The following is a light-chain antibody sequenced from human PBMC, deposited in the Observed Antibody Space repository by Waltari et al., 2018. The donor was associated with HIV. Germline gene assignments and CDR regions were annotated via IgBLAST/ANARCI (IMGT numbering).Light chain of an antibody. CDR3: AAWDDNLNAML. V-gene: IGLV1-36*01. CDR1: IGKNA. CDR2: FDD. Sequence: IGKNAVNWYRQFPGTTPTLLIYFDDLLSSGVSDRFSASKSDTSASLAISGLQSEDEADYYCAAWDDNLNAMLFGGGTRLTVL. J-gene: IGLJ3*02.